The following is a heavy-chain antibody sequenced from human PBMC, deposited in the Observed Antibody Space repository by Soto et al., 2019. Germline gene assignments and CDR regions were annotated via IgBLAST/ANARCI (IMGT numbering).Heavy chain of an antibody. CDR1: GGSISSGGYS. Sequence: QLQLQESCSGLVKPSQTLSLTCAVSGGSISSGGYSWTCIRQPPGKGLEWIGYTDHSGSTYYNPSLKSRVTISVDSSKNQFSLKLSSVTAADTAVYSCTAGGGLPRYYWGQGTLVTVSS. D-gene: IGHD3-16*01. V-gene: IGHV4-30-2*01. J-gene: IGHJ4*02. CDR3: TAGGGLPRYY. CDR2: TDHSGST.